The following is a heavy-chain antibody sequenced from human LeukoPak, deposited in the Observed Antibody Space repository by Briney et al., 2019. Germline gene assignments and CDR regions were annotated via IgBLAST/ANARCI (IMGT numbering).Heavy chain of an antibody. CDR2: IYYSGST. V-gene: IGHV4-39*02. CDR3: ARDREYDYVWGRFRQNDAFDI. J-gene: IGHJ3*02. Sequence: SETLSLTCTVSGGSISSSSYYWGWIRQPPGKGLEWIGSIYYSGSTYYNPSLKSRVTISVDTSKNQFSLKLSSVTAADTAVYYCARDREYDYVWGRFRQNDAFDIWGQGTMVTVSS. CDR1: GGSISSSSYY. D-gene: IGHD3-16*01.